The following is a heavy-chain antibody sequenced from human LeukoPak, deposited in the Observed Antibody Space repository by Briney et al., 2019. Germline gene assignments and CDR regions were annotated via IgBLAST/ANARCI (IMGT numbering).Heavy chain of an antibody. D-gene: IGHD1-26*01. CDR3: AREGDSGSYPSYRWFDP. CDR1: GYTFTSYG. CDR2: ISAYNGNT. V-gene: IGHV1-18*01. Sequence: ASVKVSCKASGYTFTSYGISWVRQAPGQGLEWMGWISAYNGNTNYAQKLQGRVTMTTDTSTSTAYMELRSLRSDDTAVYYCAREGDSGSYPSYRWFDPWGQGTLVTVSS. J-gene: IGHJ5*02.